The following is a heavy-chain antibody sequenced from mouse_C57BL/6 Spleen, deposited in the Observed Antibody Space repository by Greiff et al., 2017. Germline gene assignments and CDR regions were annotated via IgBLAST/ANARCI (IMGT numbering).Heavy chain of an antibody. D-gene: IGHD4-1*01. CDR2: ILPGSGGT. CDR3: ARTGTWDD. V-gene: IGHV1-9*01. J-gene: IGHJ3*01. CDR1: GYTFTGYW. Sequence: QVQLQQSGAELMKPGASVKLSCKATGYTFTGYWIEWVKQRPGHGLEWIGEILPGSGGTNYNEKFKGKATLTADTSSITAYMQLSSLTADYSAIYCCARTGTWDDWGQGTLVTVSA.